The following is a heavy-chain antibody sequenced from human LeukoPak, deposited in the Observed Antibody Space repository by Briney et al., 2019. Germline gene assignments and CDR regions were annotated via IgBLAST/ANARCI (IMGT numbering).Heavy chain of an antibody. CDR2: INPNSGGT. CDR3: ARAPHYCSGGSCYSVRFGYFDY. J-gene: IGHJ4*02. CDR1: GYTFTGYY. D-gene: IGHD2-15*01. Sequence: GASVKVSCKASGYTFTGYYMHWVRQAPGQGLEWMGWINPNSGGTNYAQKFQGRVTMTRDTSISTAYVELSRLRSDDTAVYYCARAPHYCSGGSCYSVRFGYFDYWGQGTLVTVSS. V-gene: IGHV1-2*02.